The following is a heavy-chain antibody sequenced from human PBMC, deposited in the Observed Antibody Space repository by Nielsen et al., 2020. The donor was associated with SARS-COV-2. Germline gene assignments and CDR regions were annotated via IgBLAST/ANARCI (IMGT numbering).Heavy chain of an antibody. Sequence: ASVKVSCKASGYSFTNYAMHWVRQAPGQRLEWMGWLNPDNGDTKYSQNFEGRVTITRDTSANTAYMQLSSLRSEDTAVYYCARDYTTGWYYFDHWGQGTLVTVSS. CDR3: ARDYTTGWYYFDH. CDR1: GYSFTNYA. V-gene: IGHV1-3*01. J-gene: IGHJ4*02. CDR2: LNPDNGDT. D-gene: IGHD6-19*01.